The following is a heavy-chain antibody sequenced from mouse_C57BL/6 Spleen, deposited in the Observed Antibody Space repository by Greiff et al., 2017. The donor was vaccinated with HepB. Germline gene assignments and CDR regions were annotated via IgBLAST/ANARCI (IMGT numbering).Heavy chain of an antibody. V-gene: IGHV1-85*01. CDR2: IYPRDGST. Sequence: VKLVESGPELVKPGALVKLSCKASGYTFTSYDINWVKQRPGQGLEWIGWIYPRDGSTKYNEKFKGKATLTVDTSSSTAYMELHSLTSEDSAVYFCARSGPYYAMDYWGQGTSVTVSS. CDR1: GYTFTSYD. CDR3: ARSGPYYAMDY. J-gene: IGHJ4*01. D-gene: IGHD3-2*02.